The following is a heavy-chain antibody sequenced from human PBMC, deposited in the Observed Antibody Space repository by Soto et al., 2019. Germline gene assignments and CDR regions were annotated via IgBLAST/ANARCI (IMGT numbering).Heavy chain of an antibody. CDR3: ARGRISRSGDFRYSSYYGMDV. J-gene: IGHJ6*02. CDR2: INHSGST. D-gene: IGHD3-10*01. Sequence: PSETLSLTCAVYGGSFSGYYWSWIRQPPGKGLEWIGEINHSGSTNYNPSLKSRVTISVDTSKNQFSLKLSSVTAADTAVYYCARGRISRSGDFRYSSYYGMDVWGQGTTVTVSS. CDR1: GGSFSGYY. V-gene: IGHV4-34*01.